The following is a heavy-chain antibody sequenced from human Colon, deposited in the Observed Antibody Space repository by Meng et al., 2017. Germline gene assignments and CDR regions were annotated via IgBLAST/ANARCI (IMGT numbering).Heavy chain of an antibody. CDR1: GASISGDNW. Sequence: QVQPQESGPGLVKPAGTLSLTCAVSGASISGDNWWSWVRQTPGKGLGWLGEIFHSGTSNNNPSRKSRVTISFAKSKNQVSLRLSSVTAADTAVYNCASRNSNNWFDPWGQGILVTVSS. J-gene: IGHJ5*02. CDR2: IFHSGTS. D-gene: IGHD2/OR15-2a*01. V-gene: IGHV4-4*02. CDR3: ASRNSNNWFDP.